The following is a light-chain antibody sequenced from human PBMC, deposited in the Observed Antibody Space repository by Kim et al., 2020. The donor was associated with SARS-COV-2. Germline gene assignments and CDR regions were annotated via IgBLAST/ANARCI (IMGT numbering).Light chain of an antibody. Sequence: QLVLTQSPSASASLGASVKLTCTLSSGHRNCAIAWHQQQPEKGPRYLMKINSDGSHNRGDGIPDRFSGSSSGAERYLTISSLQSEDEADYYCQTWDSGIRVFGGGTQLTVL. J-gene: IGLJ3*02. CDR2: INSDGSH. CDR1: SGHRNCA. CDR3: QTWDSGIRV. V-gene: IGLV4-69*01.